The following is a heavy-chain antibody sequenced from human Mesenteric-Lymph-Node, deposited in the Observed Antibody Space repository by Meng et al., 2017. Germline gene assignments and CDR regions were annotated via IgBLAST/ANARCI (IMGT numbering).Heavy chain of an antibody. D-gene: IGHD6-13*01. CDR2: ISVGDGNA. CDR3: VRWYFDY. V-gene: IGHV1-3*01. J-gene: IGHJ4*02. Sequence: VQLVQAGAEVKNPGASVKVSCKTSGYSFTTYAIHWVRQAPGQRLEWMGWISVGDGNAKYSQNFQGRVTITRDTSASTASMELSSLRSEDTAVYYCVRWYFDYWGQGTLVTVSS. CDR1: GYSFTTYA.